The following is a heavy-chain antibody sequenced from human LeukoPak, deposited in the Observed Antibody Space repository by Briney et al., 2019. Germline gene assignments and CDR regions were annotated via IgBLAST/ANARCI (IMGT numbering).Heavy chain of an antibody. CDR1: GYTFTGYY. V-gene: IGHV1-18*03. Sequence: ASVKVSCKASGYTFTGYYMHWVRQAPGQGLEWMGWISAYNGNTNYAQKLQGRVTMTTDTSTSTAYMELSSLTSEDMAVYYCTRGVWTGTTRSYYFDYWGQGTLVTVSS. D-gene: IGHD1-1*01. CDR3: TRGVWTGTTRSYYFDY. CDR2: ISAYNGNT. J-gene: IGHJ4*02.